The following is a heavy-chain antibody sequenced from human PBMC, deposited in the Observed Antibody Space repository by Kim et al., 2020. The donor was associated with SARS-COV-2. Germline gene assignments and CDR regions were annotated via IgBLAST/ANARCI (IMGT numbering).Heavy chain of an antibody. V-gene: IGHV7-4-1*02. CDR3: ARELGYSSNWEAYYYGMDV. Sequence: ASVKVSCKASGYTFTSYAMNWVRQAPGQGLEWMGWINTNTGNPTYAQGFTGRFVFSLDTSGSTAYLQISSLKAEDTAVYYCARELGYSSNWEAYYYGMDVWGQGTTVTVSS. CDR1: GYTFTSYA. D-gene: IGHD6-13*01. J-gene: IGHJ6*02. CDR2: INTNTGNP.